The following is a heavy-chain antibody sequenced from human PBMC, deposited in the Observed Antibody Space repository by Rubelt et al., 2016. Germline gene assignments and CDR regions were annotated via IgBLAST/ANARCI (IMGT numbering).Heavy chain of an antibody. J-gene: IGHJ4*02. CDR2: IWYDGSNK. V-gene: IGHV3-33*06. Sequence: VQLVESGGGLIQPGGSLRLSCAASGFTFSNAWMSWVRQAPGKGLEWVAVIWYDGSNKYYADSVKGRFTISRDNSKNTLYLQMNSLRAEDTAVYYCAKDGRLAAAGRPDYWGQGTLVTVSS. CDR3: AKDGRLAAAGRPDY. D-gene: IGHD6-13*01. CDR1: GFTFSNAW.